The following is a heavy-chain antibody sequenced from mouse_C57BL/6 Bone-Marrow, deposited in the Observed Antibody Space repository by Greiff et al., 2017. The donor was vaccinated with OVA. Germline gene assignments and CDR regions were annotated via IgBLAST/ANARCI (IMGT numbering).Heavy chain of an antibody. D-gene: IGHD2-2*01. CDR3: ARTCGYAWFAY. Sequence: QVQLKESGAELVRPGASVKLSCKASGYTFTDYYINWVKQRPGQGLEWIARIYPGSGNTYYNEKFKGKATLTAEKSSSTAYMQLSSLTSEDSAVYFCARTCGYAWFAYWGQGTLVTVSA. CDR2: IYPGSGNT. V-gene: IGHV1-76*01. J-gene: IGHJ3*01. CDR1: GYTFTDYY.